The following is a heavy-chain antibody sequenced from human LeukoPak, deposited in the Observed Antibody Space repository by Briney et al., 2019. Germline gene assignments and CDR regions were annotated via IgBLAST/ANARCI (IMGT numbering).Heavy chain of an antibody. CDR1: GGSFSGYY. V-gene: IGHV4-34*01. Sequence: PSETLSLTCAVYGGSFSGYYWSWIRQPPGKGLEWIGEINHSGRTYYNPSLKSRVTISVDTSKNQFSPNLSSVTAADTAVYYCARGTNWGWFDPWGQGTLVTVSS. J-gene: IGHJ5*02. CDR2: INHSGRT. D-gene: IGHD7-27*01. CDR3: ARGTNWGWFDP.